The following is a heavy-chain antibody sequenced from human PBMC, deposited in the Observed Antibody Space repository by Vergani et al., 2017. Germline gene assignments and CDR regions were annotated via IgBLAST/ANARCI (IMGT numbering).Heavy chain of an antibody. CDR3: TIPTKWELRYYFDY. J-gene: IGHJ4*02. V-gene: IGHV3-23*01. D-gene: IGHD3-9*01. CDR1: GFTFSSYA. CDR2: ISGSGGST. Sequence: VQLLESGGGLVQPGGSLRLSCAASGFTFSSYAMSWVRQAPGKGLEWVSAISGSGGSTYYADSVKGRFTISRDNSKNTLYLQMNSLKTEDTAVYYCTIPTKWELRYYFDYWGQGTLVTVSS.